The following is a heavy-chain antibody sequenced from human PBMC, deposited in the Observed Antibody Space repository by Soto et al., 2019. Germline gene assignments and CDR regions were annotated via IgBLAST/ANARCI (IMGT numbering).Heavy chain of an antibody. J-gene: IGHJ4*02. CDR3: ATAEAKSGWYGGDYYLDN. CDR1: GFTFSSYG. V-gene: IGHV3-30*03. CDR2: ISYDGSNK. D-gene: IGHD6-19*01. Sequence: GGSLRLSCAASGFTFSSYGIHWVRQTPGKGLEWIAVISYDGSNKYYADSVKGRFTISRDNSKNRLYLQMRSLRTEDTAVYYCATAEAKSGWYGGDYYLDNWGQGTLVTVSS.